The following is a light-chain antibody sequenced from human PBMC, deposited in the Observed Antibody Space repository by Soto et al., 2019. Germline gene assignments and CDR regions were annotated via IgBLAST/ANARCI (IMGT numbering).Light chain of an antibody. Sequence: IQMTQSPSPLSASVGDRVTITCQASQDISNYLNWYQQKPGKAPKLLIYDASNLQTGAPSRFSGGGSGTVFTFTISSLQPEDLATYYCQQYNNGPPTYTFGQGTKVDIK. V-gene: IGKV1-33*01. CDR1: QDISNY. J-gene: IGKJ2*01. CDR3: QQYNNGPPTYT. CDR2: DAS.